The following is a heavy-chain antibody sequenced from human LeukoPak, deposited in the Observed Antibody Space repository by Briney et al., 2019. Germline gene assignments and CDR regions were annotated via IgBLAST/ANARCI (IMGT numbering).Heavy chain of an antibody. CDR3: AKGASYDIVVVVAADY. V-gene: IGHV3-23*01. CDR2: ISGSGGST. Sequence: GGSLRLSCAASGFTFSSYAMSWVRQAPGKGLEWVSAISGSGGSTYYADSVKGRFTISRDNSKNTLYLQMNSLRAEDTAVYYCAKGASYDIVVVVAADYWGQGTLVTVSS. CDR1: GFTFSSYA. J-gene: IGHJ4*02. D-gene: IGHD2-15*01.